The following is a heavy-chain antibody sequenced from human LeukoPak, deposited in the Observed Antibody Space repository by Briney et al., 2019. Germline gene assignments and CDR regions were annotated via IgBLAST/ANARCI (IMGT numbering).Heavy chain of an antibody. Sequence: GGSLRLSCAASEFTFSRSWMSWVRQAPGKGLEWVANIKQDGSEKYYADSVKGRFTISIYNAKNSLYLQMNSLRAEDTALYYCSRYGGPYYFDYWGQGTLVTVSS. CDR1: EFTFSRSW. J-gene: IGHJ4*02. V-gene: IGHV3-7*02. CDR3: SRYGGPYYFDY. CDR2: IKQDGSEK. D-gene: IGHD4-23*01.